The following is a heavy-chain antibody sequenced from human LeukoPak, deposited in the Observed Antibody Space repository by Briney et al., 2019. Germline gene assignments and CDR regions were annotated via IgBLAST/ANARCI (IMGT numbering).Heavy chain of an antibody. CDR2: IYYSGST. CDR3: ARLRHSYGYYCFDP. V-gene: IGHV4-59*01. D-gene: IGHD5-18*01. CDR1: GGSISSYY. Sequence: SETLSLTCTVSGGSISSYYWSWIRQPPGKGLGWVGYIYYSGSTNYNPSLTRRVTITGDTSKNQSSLKLSSVTAADTAVYYCARLRHSYGYYCFDPWGQGTLVTVSS. J-gene: IGHJ5*02.